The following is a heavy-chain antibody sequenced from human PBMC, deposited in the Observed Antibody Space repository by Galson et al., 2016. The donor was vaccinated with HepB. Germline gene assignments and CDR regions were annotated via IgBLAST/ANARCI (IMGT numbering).Heavy chain of an antibody. D-gene: IGHD6-6*01. CDR2: ISNSGKT. CDR3: ARLSYSSSSFGWFDP. CDR1: GASISSFY. V-gene: IGHV4-4*08. Sequence: SETLSLTCSVSGASISSFYWSWIRQPPGKGLEWIGHISNSGKTNFNLYLKSRVTISVDTSKNHFSLRLSSVTAADTAVYYCARLSYSSSSFGWFDPWGQGTLVTVSS. J-gene: IGHJ5*02.